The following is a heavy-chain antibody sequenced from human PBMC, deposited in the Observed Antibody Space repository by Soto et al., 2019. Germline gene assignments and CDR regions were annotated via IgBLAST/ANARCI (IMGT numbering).Heavy chain of an antibody. V-gene: IGHV1-18*01. CDR1: GYTFSTYG. J-gene: IGHJ6*03. CDR2: ISVYNGNT. Sequence: QVPLVQSGAEVKKPGASVKVSCKASGYTFSTYGISWVRQAPGQGLEWMGWISVYNGNTKYAQKLQGRVTMTADTSTSTAYIELRSMRSDDTAVYYCARSPNYYYYMDVWGKGTTVTVSS. CDR3: ARSPNYYYYMDV.